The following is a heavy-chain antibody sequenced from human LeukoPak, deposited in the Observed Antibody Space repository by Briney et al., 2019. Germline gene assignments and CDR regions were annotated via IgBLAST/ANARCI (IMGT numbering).Heavy chain of an antibody. J-gene: IGHJ4*02. CDR2: IKEDGSEK. Sequence: GGSLRLSCAASGFTFSTYWLSWVRQTPGKGLEWVPNIKEDGSEKHYVDSVKGRFTISRDNAKNSLYLQMNSLRAEDTAVYYCARERLRSSSAFEYWGQGTLVTVSS. CDR1: GFTFSTYW. D-gene: IGHD3-10*01. CDR3: ARERLRSSSAFEY. V-gene: IGHV3-7*05.